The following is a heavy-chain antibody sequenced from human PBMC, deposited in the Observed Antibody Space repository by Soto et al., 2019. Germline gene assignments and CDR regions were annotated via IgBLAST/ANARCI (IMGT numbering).Heavy chain of an antibody. J-gene: IGHJ6*02. V-gene: IGHV3-30-3*01. CDR3: ARDLARIAAAGKSKALSPYYYYYYGMDV. CDR1: GFTFSSYA. Sequence: GGSLRLSCAASGFTFSSYAMHWVRQAPGKGLEWVAVISYDGSNKYYADSVKGRFTISRDNSKNTLYLQMNSLRAEDTAVYYCARDLARIAAAGKSKALSPYYYYYYGMDVWGQGTTVTVSS. D-gene: IGHD6-13*01. CDR2: ISYDGSNK.